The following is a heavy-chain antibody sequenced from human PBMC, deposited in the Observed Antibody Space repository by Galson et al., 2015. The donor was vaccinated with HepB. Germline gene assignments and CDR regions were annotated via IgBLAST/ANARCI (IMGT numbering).Heavy chain of an antibody. CDR3: AKDTLDGLDY. Sequence: SLRLSCAASGFTFDDYAMHWVRQAPGKGLEWVSLISWDGGSTYYADSVKGRFTISRDNSKNSLYLQMNSLRAEDTALYYCAKDTLDGLDYWGQGTLVTVSS. CDR2: ISWDGGST. D-gene: IGHD5-24*01. CDR1: GFTFDDYA. V-gene: IGHV3-43D*03. J-gene: IGHJ4*02.